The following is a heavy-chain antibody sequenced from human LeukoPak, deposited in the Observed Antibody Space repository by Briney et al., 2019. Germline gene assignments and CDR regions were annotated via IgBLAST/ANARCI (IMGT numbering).Heavy chain of an antibody. CDR1: GFSFTIHV. Sequence: PGGSLRLSCAASGFSFTIHVMHWVRQAPGKGLEWVAVVSHDGSTQYYTDSVRGRFTISRDNSKSTFYLQMNRLRTDDTAVYYCARAIVGTENFDYWGQGTLVTVSS. CDR3: ARAIVGTENFDY. D-gene: IGHD5-12*01. J-gene: IGHJ4*02. V-gene: IGHV3-30*10. CDR2: VSHDGSTQ.